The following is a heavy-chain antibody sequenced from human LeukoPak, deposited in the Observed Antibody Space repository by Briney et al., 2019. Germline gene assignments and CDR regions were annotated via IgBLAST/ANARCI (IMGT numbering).Heavy chain of an antibody. CDR3: ATVGGNFNFDY. CDR2: VDPEDGGT. D-gene: IGHD4-23*01. CDR1: GYTFTDYY. V-gene: IGHV1-69-2*01. J-gene: IGHJ4*02. Sequence: ASVKVSCKVSGYTFTDYYMHWVQQAPGKGLEWMGLVDPEDGGTIYAEKFQGRVTITADTSTDTAYMELSSLRSEDTAVYYCATVGGNFNFDYWGQGTLVTVSS.